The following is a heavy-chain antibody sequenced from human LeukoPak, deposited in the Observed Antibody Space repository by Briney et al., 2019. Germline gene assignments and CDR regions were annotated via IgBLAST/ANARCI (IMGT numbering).Heavy chain of an antibody. V-gene: IGHV4-34*01. CDR1: GGSFSGYY. D-gene: IGHD3-22*01. CDR2: INHSGST. CDR3: ARGGQAYDPGYAFGV. J-gene: IGHJ3*01. Sequence: SETLSLTCAVYGGSFSGYYWSWIRQPPGKGLEWIGEINHSGSTNYNPSLKSRVTISVDTSKNQVFLTINNVTVTDTAIYFCARGGQAYDPGYAFGVWGQGTMVAV.